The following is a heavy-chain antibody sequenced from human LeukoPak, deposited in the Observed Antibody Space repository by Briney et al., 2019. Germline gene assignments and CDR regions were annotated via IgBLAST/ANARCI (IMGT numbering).Heavy chain of an antibody. CDR2: IIPIFGTA. V-gene: IGHV1-69*13. CDR1: GGTFSSYA. CDR3: AGEGYYYGSGSPMGWFDP. D-gene: IGHD3-10*01. J-gene: IGHJ5*02. Sequence: SVKVSCKASGGTFSSYAISWVRQAPGQGLEWMGGIIPIFGTANYAQKFQGRVTITADESTSTGYMELSSLRSEDTAVYYCAGEGYYYGSGSPMGWFDPWGQGTLVTVSS.